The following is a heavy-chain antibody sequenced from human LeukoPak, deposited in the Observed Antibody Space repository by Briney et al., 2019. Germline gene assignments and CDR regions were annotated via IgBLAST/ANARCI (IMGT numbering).Heavy chain of an antibody. D-gene: IGHD6-13*01. V-gene: IGHV1-18*01. J-gene: IGHJ5*02. CDR3: AREIAAARFDP. CDR1: GYTFTSYG. CDR2: ISAYNGNT. Sequence: GASVKVSCKASGYTFTSYGISWVRQAPGQGLEWMGWISAYNGNTNYAQKLQGRVTTTTDTSTSTAYMELSSLRSEDTAVYYCAREIAAARFDPWGQGTLVTVSS.